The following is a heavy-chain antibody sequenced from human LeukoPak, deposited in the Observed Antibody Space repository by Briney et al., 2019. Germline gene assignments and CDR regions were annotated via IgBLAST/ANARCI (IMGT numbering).Heavy chain of an antibody. V-gene: IGHV1-2*02. Sequence: SVTXXCKASGYTFTGYYMHWVRQAPGQGLEWMGWINPNSGGTNYAQKFQGRVTMTRDTSISTAYLELRRLRSDDTAVYYCAXXXXIXDXLTXFDNYYFYMDVWGKGTTVTVSS. CDR1: GYTFTGYY. J-gene: IGHJ6*03. CDR3: AXXXXIXDXLTXFDNYYFYMDV. CDR2: INPNSGGT. D-gene: IGHD3-9*01.